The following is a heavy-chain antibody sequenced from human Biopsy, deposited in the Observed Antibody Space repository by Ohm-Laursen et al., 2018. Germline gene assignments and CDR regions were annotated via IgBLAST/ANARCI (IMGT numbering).Heavy chain of an antibody. CDR1: GVSISSYF. CDR2: IYYSGST. CDR3: ARVAGGYAYYYGMDV. V-gene: IGHV4-59*07. Sequence: SDTLSLTCAVSGVSISSYFWNWIRQPPGKGLEWIGDIYYSGSTKYNPSLKSRVTISVDMSKSQLSLKPTSVTTADTAVYYCARVAGGYAYYYGMDVWGQGTTVIVSS. J-gene: IGHJ6*02. D-gene: IGHD5-12*01.